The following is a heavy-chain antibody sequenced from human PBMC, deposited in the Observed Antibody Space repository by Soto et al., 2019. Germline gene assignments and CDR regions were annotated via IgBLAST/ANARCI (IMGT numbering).Heavy chain of an antibody. Sequence: ASVKVSCKASRYTFTNYAVHWVRQAPGQRLEWMGWINVGNGNTKYSQNFQGRVTITRDTSASTAYMELSSLRSEDTAVYYCAIDNGWHPGEGWFYPWGQGTLVTVSS. CDR2: INVGNGNT. CDR1: RYTFTNYA. D-gene: IGHD6-19*01. V-gene: IGHV1-3*01. J-gene: IGHJ5*02. CDR3: AIDNGWHPGEGWFYP.